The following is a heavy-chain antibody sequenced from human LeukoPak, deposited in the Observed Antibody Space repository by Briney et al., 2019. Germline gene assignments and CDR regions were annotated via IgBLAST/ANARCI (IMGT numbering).Heavy chain of an antibody. V-gene: IGHV3-48*01. J-gene: IGHJ5*02. Sequence: GGSLRLSCAASGFTFSSYSMNWVRLAPGKGLEWVSYISSSSSTIYYADSVKGRFTISRDNAKNSLYLQMNSLRAEDTAVYYCARDRYCSSTSCSTGAWFDPWGQGTLVTVSS. D-gene: IGHD2-2*01. CDR3: ARDRYCSSTSCSTGAWFDP. CDR2: ISSSSSTI. CDR1: GFTFSSYS.